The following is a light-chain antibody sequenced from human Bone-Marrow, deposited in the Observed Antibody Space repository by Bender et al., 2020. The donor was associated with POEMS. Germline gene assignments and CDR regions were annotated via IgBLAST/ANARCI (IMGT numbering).Light chain of an antibody. J-gene: IGLJ1*01. CDR1: SSNIGAGYD. CDR2: DST. V-gene: IGLV1-40*01. Sequence: QSVLTQPPSVSGAPGQRVTISCTGSSSNIGAGYDVHWYQQVPGTAPKVVIYDSTSRPSGVPDRFSGSKSGTSASLAITGLQAEDEADLYCQSYDSSLSVYVFGTGTKVTVL. CDR3: QSYDSSLSVYV.